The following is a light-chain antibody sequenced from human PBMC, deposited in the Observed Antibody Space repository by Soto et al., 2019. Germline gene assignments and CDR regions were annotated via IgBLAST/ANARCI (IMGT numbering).Light chain of an antibody. Sequence: QSVLTQPASVSGSPGQSITISCTGTSSDVGGYNYVSWYQQHPGKAPKLMIYDVSNRPSGVSNRFSGSKSGNTASLTISGLQAEDKADYYCSSYTSSSPPVLFGGVTKLTVL. J-gene: IGLJ2*01. CDR2: DVS. CDR1: SSDVGGYNY. CDR3: SSYTSSSPPVL. V-gene: IGLV2-14*01.